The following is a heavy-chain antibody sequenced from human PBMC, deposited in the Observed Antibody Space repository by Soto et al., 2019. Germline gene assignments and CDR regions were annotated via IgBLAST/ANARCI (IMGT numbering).Heavy chain of an antibody. Sequence: GGSLRLSCAASGFTFSSYGMHWVRQAPGKGLEWVAVISYDGSNKYYAVSVKGRFTISRDNSKNTLYLQMNSLRAEDTAVYYCAKDVVVGATTGLGDYYYYYGMDVWGQGTTVTVSS. CDR2: ISYDGSNK. CDR3: AKDVVVGATTGLGDYYYYYGMDV. D-gene: IGHD1-26*01. CDR1: GFTFSSYG. J-gene: IGHJ6*02. V-gene: IGHV3-30*18.